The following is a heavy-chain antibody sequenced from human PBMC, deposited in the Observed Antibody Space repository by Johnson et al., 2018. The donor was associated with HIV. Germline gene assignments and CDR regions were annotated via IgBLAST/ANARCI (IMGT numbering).Heavy chain of an antibody. CDR3: AKEVGATPYAAFDI. V-gene: IGHV3-30*02. J-gene: IGHJ3*02. D-gene: IGHD1-26*01. Sequence: QEKLVESGGGVVQPGGSLRLSCAASGFTFSNYGMHWARQAPGKRLEWVAFIRYDGNSKYYADSVKGRFSVSRDNSKNTLYLQMNSLRAEDTAVYYCAKEVGATPYAAFDIWGQGTMVTVSS. CDR1: GFTFSNYG. CDR2: IRYDGNSK.